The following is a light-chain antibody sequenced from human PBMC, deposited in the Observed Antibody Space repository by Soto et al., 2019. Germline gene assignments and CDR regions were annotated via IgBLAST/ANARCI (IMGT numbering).Light chain of an antibody. CDR3: QQYNIYWT. CDR2: KAS. Sequence: DIQMTQSPSTLSASVGDRVTITCRASQSISYWFAWYQKKPGKAPNLLIYKASTLESGVPSRFSGSGSGTEFPLTISRLQPDDFATYYCQQYNIYWTFGQGTKVEI. CDR1: QSISYW. J-gene: IGKJ1*01. V-gene: IGKV1-5*03.